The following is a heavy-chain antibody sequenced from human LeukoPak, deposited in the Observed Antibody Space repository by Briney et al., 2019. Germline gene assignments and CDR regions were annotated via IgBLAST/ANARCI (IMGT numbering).Heavy chain of an antibody. CDR1: GFTFSSYS. Sequence: SGGSLRLSCAASGFTFSSYSMNWVRQAPGKGLEWVSSISSSSSYIYYADSVKGRFTISRDNAKNSLYLQMNSLRAEGTAVYYCARGLGIVVVPAALPRKNNWFDPWGQGTLVTVSS. CDR2: ISSSSSYI. V-gene: IGHV3-21*01. D-gene: IGHD2-2*03. J-gene: IGHJ5*02. CDR3: ARGLGIVVVPAALPRKNNWFDP.